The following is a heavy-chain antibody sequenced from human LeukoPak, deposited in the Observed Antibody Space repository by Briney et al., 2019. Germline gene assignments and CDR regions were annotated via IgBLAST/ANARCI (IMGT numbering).Heavy chain of an antibody. CDR2: ISAYNGNT. D-gene: IGHD3-16*01. Sequence: GASVKVSCKASGYTFTSYGISWVRQAPGQGLEWMGWISAYNGNTNYAQKLQGRVTMTTDTSTSTAYMELRSLRSDDMAVYYCARVVGGAYYYYYYMDVWRKGTTVTVSS. CDR1: GYTFTSYG. J-gene: IGHJ6*03. V-gene: IGHV1-18*03. CDR3: ARVVGGAYYYYYYMDV.